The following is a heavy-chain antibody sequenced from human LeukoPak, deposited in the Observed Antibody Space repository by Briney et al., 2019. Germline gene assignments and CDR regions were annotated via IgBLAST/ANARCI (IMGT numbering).Heavy chain of an antibody. V-gene: IGHV3-48*03. CDR1: GFTFSSYE. CDR3: ARARSGSADY. CDR2: ISGSGSTI. Sequence: PGGSLRLSCAASGFTFSSYEMNWVRQAPGKGLEWVSYISGSGSTIYYADSVRGRFTISRDNAKNSLYLQMNSLRAEDTAVYYFARARSGSADYWGQGTLVTVSS. J-gene: IGHJ4*02. D-gene: IGHD3-10*01.